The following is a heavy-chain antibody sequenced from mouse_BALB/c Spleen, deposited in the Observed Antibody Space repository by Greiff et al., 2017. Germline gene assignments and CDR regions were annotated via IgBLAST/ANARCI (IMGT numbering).Heavy chain of an antibody. J-gene: IGHJ2*01. V-gene: IGHV5-17*02. D-gene: IGHD2-14*01. CDR3: ARDYRYAPDY. Sequence: EVKLQESGGGLVQPGGSRKLSCAASGFTFSSFGMHWVRQAPEKGLEWVAYISSGSSTIYYADTVKGRFTISRDNPKNTLFLQMTSLRSEDTAMYYCARDYRYAPDYWGQGTTLTVSS. CDR1: GFTFSSFG. CDR2: ISSGSSTI.